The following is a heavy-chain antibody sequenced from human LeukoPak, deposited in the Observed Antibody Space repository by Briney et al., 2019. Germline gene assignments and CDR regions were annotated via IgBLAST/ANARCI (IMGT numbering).Heavy chain of an antibody. CDR3: AVRAAAGTKGFLNDY. CDR2: IYYSGST. D-gene: IGHD6-13*01. V-gene: IGHV4-59*01. Sequence: SETLSLTCTVSGGSISSYYWSWIRQPPGKGLEWIGYIYYSGSTNYNPSLKSRVTISVDTSKNQFSLKLSSVTAADTAVYYCAVRAAAGTKGFLNDYWGQGTLVTVSS. J-gene: IGHJ4*02. CDR1: GGSISSYY.